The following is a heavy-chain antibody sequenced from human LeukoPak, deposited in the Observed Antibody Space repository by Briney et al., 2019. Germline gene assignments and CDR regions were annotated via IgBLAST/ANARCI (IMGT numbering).Heavy chain of an antibody. CDR3: ARDDFEYSVHYGMDV. CDR2: VYRTGNT. Sequence: SETLSLTCSVSGGSISAYYWSWIRQPAGKGLEWVGRVYRTGNTNYNPSLQSRVTMSVDTSKNQISLRLRSVTAADTAVYFCARDDFEYSVHYGMDVWGQGTAVTVSS. J-gene: IGHJ6*02. CDR1: GGSISAYY. V-gene: IGHV4-4*07. D-gene: IGHD3-9*01.